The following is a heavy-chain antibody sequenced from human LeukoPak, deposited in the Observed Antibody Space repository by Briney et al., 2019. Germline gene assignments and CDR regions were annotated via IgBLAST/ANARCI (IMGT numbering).Heavy chain of an antibody. D-gene: IGHD3-10*01. J-gene: IGHJ3*01. CDR1: GFTFDDYS. CDR3: AREGRDIVFLTDAFDV. Sequence: GGSLRLSCAASGFTFDDYSMYSVRQAPGKGLEWVSGTNWAGDSTYYADFVKGRFTISRDNTKSSLYLQMNSLTTEDTALYYCAREGRDIVFLTDAFDVWGHGTMVTVSS. V-gene: IGHV3-43*01. CDR2: TNWAGDST.